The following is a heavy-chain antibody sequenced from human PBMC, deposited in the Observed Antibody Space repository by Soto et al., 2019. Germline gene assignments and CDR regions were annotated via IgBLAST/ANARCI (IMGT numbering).Heavy chain of an antibody. D-gene: IGHD3-3*01. CDR3: ARIWRGPLHLDV. CDR2: IYHSRST. V-gene: IGHV4-4*02. CDR1: SGSISSSNW. Sequence: QVQLQESGPGLVKPSGTLSLTCAVSSGSISSSNWWSWVRQPPGKGQEWMGKIYHSRSTNYNPSHKSRVTISVDKSKNHLCLKLSYVSAADEAVYYCARIWRGPLHLDVWGKGTTVTVS. J-gene: IGHJ6*03.